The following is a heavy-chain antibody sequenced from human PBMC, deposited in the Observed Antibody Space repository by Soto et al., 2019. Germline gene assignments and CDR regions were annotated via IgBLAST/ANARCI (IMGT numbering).Heavy chain of an antibody. V-gene: IGHV3-30*18. J-gene: IGHJ4*02. D-gene: IGHD6-13*01. CDR2: ISYDGSDK. CDR1: GFSLSGHA. Sequence: GGALRLSCAASGFSLSGHALHLAPPAPGKGLEWVALISYDGSDKFYADSVKGRFTISRDNSKNTLYLQMSSLRAEDTAVYYCAKDRSSSWCSDYWGQGILVTVSS. CDR3: AKDRSSSWCSDY.